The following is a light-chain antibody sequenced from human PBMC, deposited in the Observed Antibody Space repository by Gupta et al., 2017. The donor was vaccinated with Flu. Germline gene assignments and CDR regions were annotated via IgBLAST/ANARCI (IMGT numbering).Light chain of an antibody. CDR3: CSYAGSRTFVV. J-gene: IGLJ2*01. CDR2: EGS. V-gene: IGLV2-23*01. CDR1: SSDVGRYNL. Sequence: QSALTQPASVSASPGHSITLPCTGTSSDVGRYNLDSWYQQYPGKAPKLMIYEGSERPSGVSNRFSGSKSGNTASLTITGLQAEDEADYYCCSYAGSRTFVVFGGGTKVTVL.